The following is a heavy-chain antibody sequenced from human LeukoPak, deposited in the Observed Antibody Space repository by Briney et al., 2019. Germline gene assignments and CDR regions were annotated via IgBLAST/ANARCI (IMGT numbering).Heavy chain of an antibody. J-gene: IGHJ6*02. CDR2: IYSGGST. CDR1: GFTFSSYA. CDR3: ARSPAIEVVTDYYYYYGMDV. Sequence: GGSLRLSCAASGFTFSSYAMHWVRQAPGKGLEWVSVIYSGGSTYYADSVKGRFTISRDNSKNTLYLQMNSLRAEDTAVYYCARSPAIEVVTDYYYYYGMDVWGQGTTVTVSS. D-gene: IGHD3-22*01. V-gene: IGHV3-53*01.